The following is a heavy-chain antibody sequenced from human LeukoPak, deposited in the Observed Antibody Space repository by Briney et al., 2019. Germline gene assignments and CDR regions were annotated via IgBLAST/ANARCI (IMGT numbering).Heavy chain of an antibody. CDR2: INPSGGST. CDR3: ARENTTGIFDY. J-gene: IGHJ4*02. V-gene: IGHV1-46*01. D-gene: IGHD4-17*01. CDR1: GYTFTSYY. Sequence: WASVKVSCKASGYTFTSYYMHWVRQAPGQGLEWMGIINPSGGSTSYAQKFQGRVTMTRDMSISTAYMELSRLRSDDTAVYYCARENTTGIFDYWGQGTLVTVSS.